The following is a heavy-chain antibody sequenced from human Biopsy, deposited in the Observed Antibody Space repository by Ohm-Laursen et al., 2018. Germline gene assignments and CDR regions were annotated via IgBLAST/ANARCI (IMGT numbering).Heavy chain of an antibody. J-gene: IGHJ4*01. D-gene: IGHD6-19*01. CDR2: INHRGYT. CDR3: ARSGQWARYYFDY. V-gene: IGHV4-34*01. CDR1: GGAISGYY. Sequence: TLSLTCAVSGGAISGYYLSWIRQPPGKGLGWIGEINHRGYTDYNASLKGRVSISVDTSKNQLSLNLTSVTAADTAVFYCARSGQWARYYFDYWGHGTLVTVSP.